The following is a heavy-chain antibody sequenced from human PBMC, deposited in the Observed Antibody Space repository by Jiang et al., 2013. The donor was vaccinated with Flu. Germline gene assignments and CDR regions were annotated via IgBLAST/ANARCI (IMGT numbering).Heavy chain of an antibody. CDR1: GGTFSSYA. J-gene: IGHJ6*02. CDR2: IIPIFGTA. D-gene: IGHD3-3*01. Sequence: GAEVKKPGSSVKVSCKASGGTFSSYAISWVRQAPGQGLEWMGGIIPIFGTANYAQKFQGRVTITADESTSTAYMELSSLRSEDTAVYYCARGKDYDFWSGYYPSEHYYYYYGMDVWGQGTTVTVSS. V-gene: IGHV1-69*01. CDR3: ARGKDYDFWSGYYPSEHYYYYYGMDV.